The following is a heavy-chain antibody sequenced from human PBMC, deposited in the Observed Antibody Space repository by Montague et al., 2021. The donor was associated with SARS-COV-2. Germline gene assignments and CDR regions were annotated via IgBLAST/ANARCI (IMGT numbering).Heavy chain of an antibody. CDR2: IYYSGST. V-gene: IGHV4-39*02. J-gene: IGHJ6*02. CDR3: ARLLESYYYYYGMDF. Sequence: SETLSLTCTVSGGSISSSSYYWSWIRQPPGMGLEWIGHIYYSGSTYYNPSLKSRVTISVDTSKNHFSLKLSSVTAADTAVYYCARLLESYYYYYGMDFWGQGTTVTVSS. D-gene: IGHD1-1*01. CDR1: GGSISSSSYY.